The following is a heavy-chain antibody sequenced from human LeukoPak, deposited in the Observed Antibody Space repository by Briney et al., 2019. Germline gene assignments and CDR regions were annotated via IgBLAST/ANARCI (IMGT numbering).Heavy chain of an antibody. V-gene: IGHV1-2*02. D-gene: IGHD3-22*01. J-gene: IGHJ4*02. CDR1: GYTFAGYY. Sequence: GASVKVSCKASGYTFAGYYMHWVRQAPGQGLEWMGWINPNSGGTNYAQKFQCRVTMTRDTSISTAYMELSRLRSEDTAVYYCARDRDYYDSSNYYYAADYWGQGTLVTVSS. CDR2: INPNSGGT. CDR3: ARDRDYYDSSNYYYAADY.